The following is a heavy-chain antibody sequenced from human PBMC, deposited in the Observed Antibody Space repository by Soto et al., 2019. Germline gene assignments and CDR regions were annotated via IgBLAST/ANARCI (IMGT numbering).Heavy chain of an antibody. CDR3: AHIVVAGLGYYFDY. CDR1: GFSLSSTRMA. V-gene: IGHV2-5*02. J-gene: IGHJ4*02. Sequence: QITLKESGPPLVKPTQTLTLTCTFSGFSLSSTRMAVGWIRQPPGKALECLALIYWDDDKRYSPFLKSRLTITKDTSKNQLVLTMSNMDPVDTARYYCAHIVVAGLGYYFDYWGQGTLVTVSS. CDR2: IYWDDDK. D-gene: IGHD6-19*01.